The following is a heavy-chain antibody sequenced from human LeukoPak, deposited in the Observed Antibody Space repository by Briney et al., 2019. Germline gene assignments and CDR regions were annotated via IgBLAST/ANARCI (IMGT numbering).Heavy chain of an antibody. CDR2: IYHSGST. CDR3: ASHFDY. J-gene: IGHJ4*02. CDR1: GYSISSGYY. V-gene: IGHV4-38-2*02. Sequence: SETLSLTCTVSGYSISSGYYWGWIRQPPGKGPEWIGSIYHSGSTYYNPSLKSRVTISVDTSKNQFSLKLSSVTAADTAVYYCASHFDYWGQGTLVTVSS.